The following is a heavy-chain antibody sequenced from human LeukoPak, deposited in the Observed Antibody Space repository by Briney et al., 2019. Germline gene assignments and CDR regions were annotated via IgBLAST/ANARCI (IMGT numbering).Heavy chain of an antibody. J-gene: IGHJ6*02. CDR3: AKDPLPPKNYYYGMDV. CDR2: ISGSGGST. V-gene: IGHV3-23*01. D-gene: IGHD3-10*01. CDR1: GFTFSSYA. Sequence: GGSLRLSCAASGFTFSSYAMSWVRQAPGKGLEWVSAISGSGGSTYYADSVKGRFTISRDNSKNTLYLQMNSLRAEDTAVYYCAKDPLPPKNYYYGMDVWGQGTTVTVSS.